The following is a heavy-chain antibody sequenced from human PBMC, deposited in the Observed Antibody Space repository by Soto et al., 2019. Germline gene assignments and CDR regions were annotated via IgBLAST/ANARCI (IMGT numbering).Heavy chain of an antibody. CDR2: INHSGST. CDR3: ARGSLRFSWSGSDFDY. CDR1: GGSFSGYY. V-gene: IGHV4-34*01. J-gene: IGHJ4*02. Sequence: SETLSLTCAVYGGSFSGYYWSWIRQPPGKGLEWIGEINHSGSTNYNPSLKSRVTISVDTSKNQFSLKLSSVTAADTAVYYCARGSLRFSWSGSDFDYWGQGTLVTVSS. D-gene: IGHD3-3*01.